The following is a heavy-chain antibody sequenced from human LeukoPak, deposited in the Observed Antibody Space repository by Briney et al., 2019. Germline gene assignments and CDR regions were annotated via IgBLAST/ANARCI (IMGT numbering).Heavy chain of an antibody. J-gene: IGHJ4*02. Sequence: QPGGSLRLSCAASGFTFSSYGIHWVRQAPGKGLEWVAVISYDGSNKYYADSVKGRFTISRDNSKNTLYLQMNSLRAEDTAVYYCAREYYDSSGYYFDYWGQGTLVTVSS. V-gene: IGHV3-30*03. D-gene: IGHD3-22*01. CDR2: ISYDGSNK. CDR1: GFTFSSYG. CDR3: AREYYDSSGYYFDY.